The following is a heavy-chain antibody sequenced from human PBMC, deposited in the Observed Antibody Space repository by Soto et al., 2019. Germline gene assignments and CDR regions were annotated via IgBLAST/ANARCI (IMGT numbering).Heavy chain of an antibody. CDR2: ISGSGGST. V-gene: IGHV3-23*01. J-gene: IGHJ4*02. CDR1: GFTFSIFA. Sequence: PGGYLRLSCAASGFTFSIFAMSWVRQSPGKGLEWVSTISGSGGSTYYADAVKGRFSISRDNSMGTLYLQMKSLRVEDTAICYCAKEVSLGSTVDLGYWGQGTLVTVSS. D-gene: IGHD7-27*01. CDR3: AKEVSLGSTVDLGY.